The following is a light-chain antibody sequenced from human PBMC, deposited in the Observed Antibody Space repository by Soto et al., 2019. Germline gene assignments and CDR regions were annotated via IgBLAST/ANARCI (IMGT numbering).Light chain of an antibody. Sequence: EIVLTQSPGTLSLSPGERATLSCRASQTVSSNSLAWYQQKPGQAPRLLIYGASSRATGIPDRFSGSGSGTDFVLTINRLEPEDFAMYYCQQYDSSPPLTFAGGTQVEIK. CDR3: QQYDSSPPLT. J-gene: IGKJ4*01. CDR1: QTVSSNS. CDR2: GAS. V-gene: IGKV3-20*01.